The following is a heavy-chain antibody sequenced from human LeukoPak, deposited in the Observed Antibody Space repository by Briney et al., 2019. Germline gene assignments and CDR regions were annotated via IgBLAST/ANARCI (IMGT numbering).Heavy chain of an antibody. CDR3: ARDEDAL. J-gene: IGHJ4*02. V-gene: IGHV3-48*02. CDR2: ISRSSGTI. Sequence: GGSLRLSCAVSGLTFSSSWMDWVRQAPGKGLEWVSYISRSSGTIYYADSVKGRFTISRDNAKNSLYLQMNSLRDEDTAVYYCARDEDALGGQGTLVTVSS. CDR1: GLTFSSSW.